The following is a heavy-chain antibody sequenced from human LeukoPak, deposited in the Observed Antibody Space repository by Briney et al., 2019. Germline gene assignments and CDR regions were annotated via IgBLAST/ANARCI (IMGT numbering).Heavy chain of an antibody. J-gene: IGHJ5*02. D-gene: IGHD2-15*01. Sequence: SETLSLTCTVSGYSISSGYYWGWIRQPPGRGLEWIGSIHHSGSTYYKPSLKSRVTISIDTSKNQFSLELSSVSAADTAVFYCARFFSAATWGYNWFDPRGQGTLVTVSS. CDR2: IHHSGST. CDR1: GYSISSGYY. V-gene: IGHV4-38-2*02. CDR3: ARFFSAATWGYNWFDP.